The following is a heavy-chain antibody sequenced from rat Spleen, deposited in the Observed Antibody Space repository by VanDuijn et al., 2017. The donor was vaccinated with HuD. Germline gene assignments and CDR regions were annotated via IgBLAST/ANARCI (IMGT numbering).Heavy chain of an antibody. J-gene: IGHJ2*01. CDR2: ISYEGSST. V-gene: IGHV5-22*01. CDR1: GFTFSDYY. CDR3: ARGTGTLY. Sequence: EVQLVESGGGLVQPGRSLKLSCAASGFTFSDYYMAWVRQAPKKGLEWVASISYEGSSTYYGDSVKGRFTISRDNAKSTLYLQMNSLRSEDTATYYCARGTGTLYWGQGVMVTVSS. D-gene: IGHD5-1*01.